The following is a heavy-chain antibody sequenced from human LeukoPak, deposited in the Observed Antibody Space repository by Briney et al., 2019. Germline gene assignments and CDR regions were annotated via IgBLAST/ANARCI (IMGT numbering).Heavy chain of an antibody. Sequence: GASVKVSCKASGYTFTSYAMHWVRQAPGQRLEWMGWINAGNGNTKYSQKFQGRVTITRDTSASTAYMELSSLRSEDTAVYYCAREEFEGIWFGEFDYWGQGTLVTVSS. V-gene: IGHV1-3*01. J-gene: IGHJ4*02. CDR2: INAGNGNT. D-gene: IGHD3-10*01. CDR1: GYTFTSYA. CDR3: AREEFEGIWFGEFDY.